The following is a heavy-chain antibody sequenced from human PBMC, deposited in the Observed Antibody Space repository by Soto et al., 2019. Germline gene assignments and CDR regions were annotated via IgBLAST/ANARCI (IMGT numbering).Heavy chain of an antibody. Sequence: EVQLVESGGGLVKPGRSLRLSCTASGFTFGDYAMSWFRQAPGKGLEWVGFIRSKAYGGTTEYAASVKGRFTISRDDSKSIAYLQMNSLKTEDTAVYYCTRDPYSSGWHIIDYWGQETLVTVSS. CDR1: GFTFGDYA. J-gene: IGHJ4*02. D-gene: IGHD6-19*01. CDR2: IRSKAYGGTT. CDR3: TRDPYSSGWHIIDY. V-gene: IGHV3-49*05.